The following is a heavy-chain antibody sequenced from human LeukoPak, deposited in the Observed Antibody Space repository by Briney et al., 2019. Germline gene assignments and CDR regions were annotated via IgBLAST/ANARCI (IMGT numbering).Heavy chain of an antibody. V-gene: IGHV3-7*01. Sequence: PGRSLRLSCAASGFTFSSYWMSWVRQAPGKGREWVANLKQDGSEKYYVDSVKGRFTISRDNAKNSLYLQMNSLRAEDTAVYYCARDLVVPAAIPFYYYYYIDVWGKGTTVTVSS. CDR2: LKQDGSEK. CDR3: ARDLVVPAAIPFYYYYYIDV. D-gene: IGHD2-2*02. CDR1: GFTFSSYW. J-gene: IGHJ6*03.